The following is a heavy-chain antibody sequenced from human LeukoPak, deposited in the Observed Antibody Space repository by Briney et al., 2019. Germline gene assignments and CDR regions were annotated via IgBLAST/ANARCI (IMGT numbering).Heavy chain of an antibody. D-gene: IGHD2-21*02. CDR2: TGSGIR. CDR1: GFTFSSYS. V-gene: IGHV3-48*04. Sequence: GGSLRLSCAASGFTFSSYSMNWVRQAPGKGLEWVAHTGSGIRYADSVKGRFAISRDNTKNSLYLQMNSLRVEDTALYYCVRRYSSDWHFDHWGQGTLVTVSS. CDR3: VRRYSSDWHFDH. J-gene: IGHJ5*02.